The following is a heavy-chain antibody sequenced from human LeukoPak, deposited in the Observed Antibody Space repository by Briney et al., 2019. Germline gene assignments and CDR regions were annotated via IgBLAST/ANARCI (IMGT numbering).Heavy chain of an antibody. CDR3: AKDKGWGYSAYDCYGMDV. CDR2: IKEDGSEK. D-gene: IGHD1-26*01. CDR1: GFTFSGYW. V-gene: IGHV3-7*03. J-gene: IGHJ6*02. Sequence: PGGSLRLSCAASGFTFSGYWMSWVRQAPGKGLEWVAHIKEDGSEKNYVDSVRGRFTISRDNTKNSLYLQMNSLRAEDTAVYYCAKDKGWGYSAYDCYGMDVWGQGTTVTVSS.